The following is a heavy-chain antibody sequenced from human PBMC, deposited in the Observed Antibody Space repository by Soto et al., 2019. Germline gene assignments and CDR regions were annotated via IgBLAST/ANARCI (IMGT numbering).Heavy chain of an antibody. CDR3: AMGGSLYSYVDL. J-gene: IGHJ2*01. V-gene: IGHV1-3*01. Sequence: QVQLVQSGAEVKKPGASVKVSCKASGYTFTSYAMHWVRQAPGQRLEWMGWTNAGNGNTKYSQKFQGRVTITRDTAASTAYLELSSLRPEDTAVYYCAMGGSLYSYVDLWGRGTLVTVSS. D-gene: IGHD3-16*01. CDR2: TNAGNGNT. CDR1: GYTFTSYA.